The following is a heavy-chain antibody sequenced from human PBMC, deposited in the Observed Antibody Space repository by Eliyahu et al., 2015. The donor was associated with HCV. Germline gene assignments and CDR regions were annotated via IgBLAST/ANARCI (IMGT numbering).Heavy chain of an antibody. J-gene: IGHJ6*02. CDR3: TTAPTLRFLEWPRPYYYYYGMDV. CDR2: IKSKTDGGTT. Sequence: VGRIKSKTDGGTTDYAAPVKGRFTISRDDSKNTLYLQMNSLKTEDTAVYYCTTAPTLRFLEWPRPYYYYYGMDVWGQGTTVTVSS. D-gene: IGHD3-3*01. V-gene: IGHV3-15*01.